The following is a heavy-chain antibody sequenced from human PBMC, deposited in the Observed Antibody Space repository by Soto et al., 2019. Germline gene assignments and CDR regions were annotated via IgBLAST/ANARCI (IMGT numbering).Heavy chain of an antibody. Sequence: QVRLVESGGGVVRLGRSLRLSCAASGFTFTNYDMHWVRQAPGKGLEWVAVVSYDGSSEDYAASVKGRFTISRDNSEDTLFLQMNNLRAEDTAVYYCARDGVLRLRELSLDYYYGMDIWGQGTTVTVSS. J-gene: IGHJ6*02. CDR1: GFTFTNYD. CDR3: ARDGVLRLRELSLDYYYGMDI. D-gene: IGHD3-16*02. CDR2: VSYDGSSE. V-gene: IGHV3-33*05.